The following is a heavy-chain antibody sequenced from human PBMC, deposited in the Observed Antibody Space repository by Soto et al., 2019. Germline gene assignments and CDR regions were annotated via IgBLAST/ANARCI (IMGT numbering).Heavy chain of an antibody. J-gene: IGHJ6*02. Sequence: QVQLVQSGAEVKKPGSSVKVSCTASGGTFSSYAISWVRQAPGQGLEWMGGIIPIFGTANYAQKFQGRVTITADESTSTAYMELSSLRSEDTAVYYCARGRGPTVTTGNGMDVWGQGTTVTVSS. CDR2: IIPIFGTA. CDR3: ARGRGPTVTTGNGMDV. V-gene: IGHV1-69*01. D-gene: IGHD4-17*01. CDR1: GGTFSSYA.